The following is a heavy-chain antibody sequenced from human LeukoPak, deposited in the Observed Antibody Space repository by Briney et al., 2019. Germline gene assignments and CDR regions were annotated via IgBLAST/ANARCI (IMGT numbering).Heavy chain of an antibody. CDR2: IIPIFGTA. V-gene: IGHV1-69*05. Sequence: SVKVSCKASGGTFSSYAISWVRQAPGQGLEWMGGIIPIFGTANYAQKFQGRVTITTDESTSTAYMELSSLRSEDTAVYYCARAVQGYCSSTSCAPNYYYYYMDVWGKGTTVTVSS. CDR3: ARAVQGYCSSTSCAPNYYYYYMDV. CDR1: GGTFSSYA. D-gene: IGHD2-2*01. J-gene: IGHJ6*03.